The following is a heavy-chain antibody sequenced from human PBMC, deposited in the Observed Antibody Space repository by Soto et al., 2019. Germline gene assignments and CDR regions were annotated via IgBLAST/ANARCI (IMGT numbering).Heavy chain of an antibody. V-gene: IGHV1-69*02. CDR1: GGTFSSYT. D-gene: IGHD3-10*01. CDR2: IIPILGIA. CDR3: ARTLTPGYYGMDV. Sequence: QVQLVQSGAEVKKPGSSVKVSCKASGGTFSSYTISWVRQAPGQGLEWMGRIIPILGIANYAQKFQGRVTSTADKSTSTAYMELSSLRSEDTAVYYCARTLTPGYYGMDVWGQGTTVTVSS. J-gene: IGHJ6*02.